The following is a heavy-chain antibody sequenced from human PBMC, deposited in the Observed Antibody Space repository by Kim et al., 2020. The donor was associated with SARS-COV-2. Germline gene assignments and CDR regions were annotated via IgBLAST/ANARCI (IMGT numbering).Heavy chain of an antibody. CDR3: AKDSRVIVVVTANNY. CDR2: ISGSGGST. CDR1: GFTFSSYA. Sequence: GGSLRLSCAASGFTFSSYAMSWVRQAPGKGLEWVSAISGSGGSTYYADSVKGRFTISRDNAKNTLYLQMNSLRAEDTAVYYCAKDSRVIVVVTANNYWGQGTLVTVSS. V-gene: IGHV3-23*01. D-gene: IGHD2-21*02. J-gene: IGHJ4*02.